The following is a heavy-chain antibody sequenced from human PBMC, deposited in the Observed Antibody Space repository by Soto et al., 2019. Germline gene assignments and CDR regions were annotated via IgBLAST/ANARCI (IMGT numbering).Heavy chain of an antibody. J-gene: IGHJ6*02. V-gene: IGHV4-34*01. CDR2: IGHSGIT. CDR1: GRSFSNYH. Sequence: SETLSLTCAVYGRSFSNYHWTWIRQFPGKGLEWIGEIGHSGITNYNPSLKSRVTISVDTSENQFSLKLSSVTAADTAVYYCARGVGPPTVTRYYYYYYGMDVWGQGTTVTVSS. CDR3: ARGVGPPTVTRYYYYYYGMDV. D-gene: IGHD4-4*01.